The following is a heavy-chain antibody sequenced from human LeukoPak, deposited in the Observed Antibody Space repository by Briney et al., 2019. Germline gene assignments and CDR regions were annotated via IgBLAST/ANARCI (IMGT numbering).Heavy chain of an antibody. Sequence: SETLSLTCTVSGDSISSGSYYWSWIRQPAGKGLEWIGRIHTSGSTNYNPSLKSRVTISVDTSKNQFSLKLSSVTAADTAVYYCARAVVYTSSWCESCFDPWGQGTLVTGSS. D-gene: IGHD6-13*01. CDR2: IHTSGST. J-gene: IGHJ5*02. CDR1: GDSISSGSYY. CDR3: ARAVVYTSSWCESCFDP. V-gene: IGHV4-61*02.